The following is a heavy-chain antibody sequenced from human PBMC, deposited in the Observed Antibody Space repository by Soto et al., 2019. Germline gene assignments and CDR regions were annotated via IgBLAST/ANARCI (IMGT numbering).Heavy chain of an antibody. Sequence: EVQLLEFGGGLVRPGGSLRLSCAASGFIFSSYAMHWVRQAPGKGLEWVSGISGHGGEIYYEDSVKGRFTISRDTATSTLYLQMDSLRADDTAVYYCAREDGGGPFDFWGQGTLVTVSS. CDR3: AREDGGGPFDF. CDR1: GFIFSSYA. V-gene: IGHV3-23*01. D-gene: IGHD2-15*01. J-gene: IGHJ4*02. CDR2: ISGHGGEI.